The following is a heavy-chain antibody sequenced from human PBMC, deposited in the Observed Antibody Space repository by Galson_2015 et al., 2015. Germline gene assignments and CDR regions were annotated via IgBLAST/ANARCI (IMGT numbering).Heavy chain of an antibody. D-gene: IGHD5-18*01. J-gene: IGHJ4*02. CDR3: VKGQLRTWIQLWFFDY. CDR1: GFTFSSYA. Sequence: SLRLSCAASGFTFSSYAMHWVRQAPGKGLEYVSAISSNGGSTYYADSVKGRFTISRDNSKNTLYLQMSSLRAEDTAVYYCVKGQLRTWIQLWFFDYWGQGTLVTVSS. V-gene: IGHV3-64D*08. CDR2: ISSNGGST.